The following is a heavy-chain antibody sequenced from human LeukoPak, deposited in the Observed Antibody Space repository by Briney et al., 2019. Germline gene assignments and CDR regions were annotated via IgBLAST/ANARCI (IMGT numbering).Heavy chain of an antibody. Sequence: SETLSLTCTVSGGSISSYYWSWIRQPPGKGLEWIGYIYYSGSTYYNPSLKSRVTISVDTSKNQFSLKLSSVTAADTAVYYCARDRIVRYYGMDVWGQGTTVTVSS. CDR1: GGSISSYY. CDR2: IYYSGST. D-gene: IGHD3-22*01. CDR3: ARDRIVRYYGMDV. V-gene: IGHV4-59*12. J-gene: IGHJ6*02.